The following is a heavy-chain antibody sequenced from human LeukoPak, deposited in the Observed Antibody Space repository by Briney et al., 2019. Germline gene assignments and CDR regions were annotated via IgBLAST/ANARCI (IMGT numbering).Heavy chain of an antibody. V-gene: IGHV4-61*02. Sequence: PSETLSLTCTVSGGSISSGSYYWSWIRQPAGKGLEWIGRIYTSGSTNYNPSLKSRVTISVDTSKNQFSLKLSSVTAADTAVYYCARARGIVAPRGPAIAFDIWGQGTMVTVSS. D-gene: IGHD2-2*01. J-gene: IGHJ3*02. CDR1: GGSISSGSYY. CDR3: ARARGIVAPRGPAIAFDI. CDR2: IYTSGST.